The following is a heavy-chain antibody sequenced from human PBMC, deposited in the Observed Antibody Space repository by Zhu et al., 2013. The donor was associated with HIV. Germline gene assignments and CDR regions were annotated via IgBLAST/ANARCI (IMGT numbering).Heavy chain of an antibody. CDR1: GLTFNKYA. V-gene: IGHV3-30*03. J-gene: IGHJ3*02. Sequence: VQLVESGGGVVQPGRSLRLSCAASGLTFNKYAMHWVRQAPGKGLEWVAVISYDGSNKDYADSVKGRFTISRDNSKNTLYLQVNSLRVEDTAVYYCARDFGGNSGISAFDIWGQGTMVTVSS. D-gene: IGHD2-21*02. CDR3: ARDFGGNSGISAFDI. CDR2: ISYDGSNK.